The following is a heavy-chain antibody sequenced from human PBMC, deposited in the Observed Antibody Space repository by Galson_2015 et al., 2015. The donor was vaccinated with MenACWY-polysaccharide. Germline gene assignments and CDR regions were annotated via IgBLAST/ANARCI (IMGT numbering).Heavy chain of an antibody. CDR2: INTGSGNT. D-gene: IGHD2-2*01. J-gene: IGHJ5*02. CDR1: GYSFTKYV. CDR3: ARDYAALSVVVLPGFYFDP. Sequence: VKVSCKASGYSFTKYVMYWLRQAPGQRLEYMGWINTGSGNTKVSQKFQDRVTITGDTSTNSVFLELSSLKSEDTAVYYCARDYAALSVVVLPGFYFDPWGQGTLVTVSS. V-gene: IGHV1-3*04.